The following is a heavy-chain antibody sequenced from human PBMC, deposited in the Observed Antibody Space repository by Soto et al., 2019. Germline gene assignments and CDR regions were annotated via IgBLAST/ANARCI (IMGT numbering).Heavy chain of an antibody. CDR3: ARKTNYYYYMDV. Sequence: GGSLRLSCAASGFTFSSYWMHWVRQAPGKGLVWVSRINSDGSSTSYADSVKGRFTISRDNAKNTLYLQMNSLRAEDTAVYYCARKTNYYYYMDVWGKGTTVTVSS. CDR1: GFTFSSYW. V-gene: IGHV3-74*01. CDR2: INSDGSST. J-gene: IGHJ6*03.